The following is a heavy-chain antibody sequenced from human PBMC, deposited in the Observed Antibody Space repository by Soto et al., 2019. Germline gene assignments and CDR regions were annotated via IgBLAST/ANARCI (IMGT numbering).Heavy chain of an antibody. J-gene: IGHJ4*02. V-gene: IGHV3-33*01. CDR3: ASPEAGSSSWYDNDY. D-gene: IGHD6-13*01. Sequence: QVQLVESGGGVVQPGRSLRLSCAASGFTFSSYGMHWVRQAPGKGLEWVAVIWYDGSNKYYADSVKGRFTISRDNSKNTLYLQMNSLRAEDTAVYYCASPEAGSSSWYDNDYWGQGTLVTVSS. CDR1: GFTFSSYG. CDR2: IWYDGSNK.